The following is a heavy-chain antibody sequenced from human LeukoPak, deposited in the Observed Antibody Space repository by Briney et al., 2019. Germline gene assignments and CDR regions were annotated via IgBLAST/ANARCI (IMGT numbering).Heavy chain of an antibody. V-gene: IGHV4-4*02. D-gene: IGHD2-8*02. CDR1: IDSTSGNY. CDR3: ATEILGAPTPGAY. J-gene: IGHJ4*02. CDR2: VHRSGRT. Sequence: PSETLSLTCAVSIDSTSGNYWSWVRQSPGKGLEWIGEVHRSGRTNYMPSLKSRVTISIDKSKDQISLDLTSVTAADTAVYHCATEILGAPTPGAYWGQGTLVTVSS.